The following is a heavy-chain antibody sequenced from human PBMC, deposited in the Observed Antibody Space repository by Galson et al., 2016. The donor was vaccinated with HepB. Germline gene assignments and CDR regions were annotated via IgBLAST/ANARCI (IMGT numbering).Heavy chain of an antibody. CDR3: ARDYGAPLGAPLDY. CDR2: IWYDGSNT. Sequence: SLRLSCAASGFTFSSSGMCWVRQAPGKGLEWMAVIWYDGSNTYYADSVKGRFTISRDNSTNTLYLQMNSLRAEDTAVYYCARDYGAPLGAPLDYWGQGTLVTVSS. J-gene: IGHJ4*02. V-gene: IGHV3-33*07. D-gene: IGHD1-26*01. CDR1: GFTFSSSG.